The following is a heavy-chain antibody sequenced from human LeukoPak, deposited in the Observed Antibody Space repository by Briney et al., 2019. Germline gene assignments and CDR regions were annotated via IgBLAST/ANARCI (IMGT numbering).Heavy chain of an antibody. D-gene: IGHD3-22*01. CDR2: ISSSGSTI. J-gene: IGHJ4*02. CDR3: ARVSYYDSSGYEVNPVFDY. Sequence: GGSLRLSCAASGFTFSSYEMNWVRQAPGKGLEWVSYISSSGSTIYYADSVKGRFTISRDNAKNSLYLQMNSLRAEDTAVYYCARVSYYDSSGYEVNPVFDYWGQGTLVTVSS. V-gene: IGHV3-48*03. CDR1: GFTFSSYE.